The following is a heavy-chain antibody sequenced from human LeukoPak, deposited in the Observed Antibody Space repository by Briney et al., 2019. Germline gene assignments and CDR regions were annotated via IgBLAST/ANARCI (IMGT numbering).Heavy chain of an antibody. V-gene: IGHV1-2*02. CDR1: GYTFTGYY. Sequence: ASVKVSCKASGYTFTGYYMHWVGQAPGQGLEWMGWINPNSGGTNYAQKFQGRGTMTRDTSISTAYMELSRLRSDDTAVYYCARVSSGDSSSWYFGDYFDYWGQGTLVTVSS. D-gene: IGHD6-13*01. CDR2: INPNSGGT. CDR3: ARVSSGDSSSWYFGDYFDY. J-gene: IGHJ4*02.